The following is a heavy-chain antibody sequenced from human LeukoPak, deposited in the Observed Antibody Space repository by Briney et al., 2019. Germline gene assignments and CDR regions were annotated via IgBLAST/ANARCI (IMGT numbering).Heavy chain of an antibody. CDR2: IYHGGST. J-gene: IGHJ4*02. V-gene: IGHV4-38-2*02. CDR1: GYSISSGYY. D-gene: IGHD5-12*01. Sequence: SETLSLTCTVSGYSISSGYYWGWIRQPPGKGLEWIGSIYHGGSTYYNPSLKSRVTISVDTSKNQFSLKLSSVTAADTAMYYCARVSGYDWESFYDYWGQGSLVTVSS. CDR3: ARVSGYDWESFYDY.